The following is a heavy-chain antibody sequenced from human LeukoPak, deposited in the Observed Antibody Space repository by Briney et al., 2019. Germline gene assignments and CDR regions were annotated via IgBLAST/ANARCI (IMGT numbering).Heavy chain of an antibody. V-gene: IGHV3-30*02. CDR2: IRYDGSNK. D-gene: IGHD1-26*01. CDR1: GFTFSSYG. J-gene: IGHJ4*02. Sequence: QTGGSLRLSCAASGFTFSSYGMHWVRQAPGKGLEWVAFIRYDGSNKYYADSVKGRFTISRDNSKNSLYLQMNSLRAEDTAVYYCARGVGGTTDYWGQGTLVIVSS. CDR3: ARGVGGTTDY.